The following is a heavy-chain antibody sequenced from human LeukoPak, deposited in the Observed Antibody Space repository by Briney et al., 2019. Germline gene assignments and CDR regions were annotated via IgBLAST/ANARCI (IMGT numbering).Heavy chain of an antibody. CDR1: GGSITNYY. CDR2: IYYSGST. J-gene: IGHJ4*02. V-gene: IGHV4-59*01. D-gene: IGHD6-19*01. CDR3: ARGGGSSGRYTY. Sequence: SETLSLTCAVSGGSITNYYWNWIRQPPGKGLEWIGYIYYSGSTNYNPSLTSRVTVSVDTSKNQFSLKLSSVTAADTAVYYCARGGGSSGRYTYWGQGTLVTVSS.